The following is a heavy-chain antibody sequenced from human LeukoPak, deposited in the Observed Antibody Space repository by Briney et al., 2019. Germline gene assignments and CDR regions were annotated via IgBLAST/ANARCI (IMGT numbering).Heavy chain of an antibody. D-gene: IGHD3-3*01. Sequence: QPSETLSLTCTVSGGSISSSSYYWGWIRQPPGKWLEWIGSIYYSGSTYYNPSLKSRVTISVDTSKNQFSLKLSSVTAADTAVYYCARHVHDFWSGYYYYYYYMDVWGKGTTVTVSS. CDR2: IYYSGST. V-gene: IGHV4-39*01. CDR1: GGSISSSSYY. J-gene: IGHJ6*03. CDR3: ARHVHDFWSGYYYYYYYMDV.